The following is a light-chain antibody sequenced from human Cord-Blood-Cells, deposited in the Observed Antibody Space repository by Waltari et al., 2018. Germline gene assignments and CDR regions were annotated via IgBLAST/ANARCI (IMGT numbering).Light chain of an antibody. CDR1: SSDVGGYNY. V-gene: IGLV2-14*03. J-gene: IGLJ3*02. CDR3: SSYTSSSTWV. CDR2: DVS. Sequence: QSALTQPASVSGSPGQSITISCTGTSSDVGGYNYVSWYQQHPGKAPKLMIYDVSNRPSGVSNRFSGSKSGXTXSLTISGLQAEDEADYYCSSYTSSSTWVFGGGTKLTVL.